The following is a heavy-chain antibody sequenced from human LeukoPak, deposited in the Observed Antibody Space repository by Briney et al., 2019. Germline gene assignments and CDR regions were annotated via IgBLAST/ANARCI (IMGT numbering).Heavy chain of an antibody. CDR2: TNPSGGST. J-gene: IGHJ5*02. D-gene: IGHD1-26*01. CDR3: ARGTVGASNRFDP. V-gene: IGHV1-46*01. Sequence: GASVKISCKASGYTFTTYYMHWVRQAPGQGLEWMGITNPSGGSTTYAQKFQGRVTITADKSTSTAYMELSSLRSEDTAVYYCARGTVGASNRFDPWGQGTLVTVSS. CDR1: GYTFTTYY.